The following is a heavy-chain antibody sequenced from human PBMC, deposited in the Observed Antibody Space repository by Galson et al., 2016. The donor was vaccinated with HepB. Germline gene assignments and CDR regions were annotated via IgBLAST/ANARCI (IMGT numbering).Heavy chain of an antibody. J-gene: IGHJ6*02. Sequence: SLRLSCAASGFTLSTYAMSWVRQAPGKGLEWVSSSSGTGATTYYADSVKGRFTISRDSSKNTLSLQMNSLRAEDAAIYYCARDINDYVWGSYRPTANFYGMDVWGQGTTVTVSS. CDR3: ARDINDYVWGSYRPTANFYGMDV. V-gene: IGHV3-23*01. D-gene: IGHD3-16*02. CDR1: GFTLSTYA. CDR2: SSGTGATT.